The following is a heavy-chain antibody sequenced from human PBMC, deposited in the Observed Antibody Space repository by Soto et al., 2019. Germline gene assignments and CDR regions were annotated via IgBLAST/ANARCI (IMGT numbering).Heavy chain of an antibody. CDR3: ARLYGLDAFDI. V-gene: IGHV4-59*08. J-gene: IGHJ3*02. Sequence: SETLSLSCTVSGGSINSYYWSWIRQPPGKGLEWIGYIYYSGSTNYNPSLKSRVTISVDTSKNQFSLKLSSVTAADTAVYYCARLYGLDAFDIWGQGTMVTVSS. CDR1: GGSINSYY. D-gene: IGHD3-16*02. CDR2: IYYSGST.